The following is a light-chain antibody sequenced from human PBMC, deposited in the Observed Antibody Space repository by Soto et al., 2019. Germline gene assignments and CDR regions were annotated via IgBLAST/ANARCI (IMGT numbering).Light chain of an antibody. J-gene: IGLJ1*01. CDR3: AACDDSLNGFV. CDR1: SSAIGSNS. CDR2: ADN. Sequence: QSALNQPASPSGAPGERVSISSTGSSSAIGSNSDQWHQQLPGTAPNLLIYADNQRPSGVPDRFSGSKSGTSASLAITELQSGDEADYYCAACDDSLNGFVFGTGTKATVL. V-gene: IGLV1-44*01.